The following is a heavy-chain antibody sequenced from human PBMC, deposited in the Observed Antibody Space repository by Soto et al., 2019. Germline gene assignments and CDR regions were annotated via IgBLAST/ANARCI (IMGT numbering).Heavy chain of an antibody. Sequence: QVQLQQWGAGLLKPSETLSLTCAVYGGSFSGYYWSWIRQPPGKGLEWIGEINHSGSTNYNPSLKSRVTISVDTSKNQFSLKLSSVTAADTAVYYCARGPRDPYYYYGMDVWGQGTTVTVSS. CDR2: INHSGST. CDR3: ARGPRDPYYYYGMDV. J-gene: IGHJ6*02. V-gene: IGHV4-34*01. CDR1: GGSFSGYY.